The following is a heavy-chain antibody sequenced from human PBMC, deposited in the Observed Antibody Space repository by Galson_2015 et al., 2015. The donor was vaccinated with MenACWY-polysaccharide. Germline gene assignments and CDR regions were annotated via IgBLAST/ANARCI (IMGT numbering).Heavy chain of an antibody. J-gene: IGHJ4*02. D-gene: IGHD6-6*01. CDR1: GGTFSSYA. CDR3: ARDNGIASRRYDFDY. CDR2: IIPIFGTA. V-gene: IGHV1-69*13. Sequence: SVKVSCKASGGTFSSYAISWVRQAPGQGLEWMGGIIPIFGTANYAQKFQGRVTITADESTRTAYMELSSLRSEDTAVYYCARDNGIASRRYDFDYWAREPGSPSPQ.